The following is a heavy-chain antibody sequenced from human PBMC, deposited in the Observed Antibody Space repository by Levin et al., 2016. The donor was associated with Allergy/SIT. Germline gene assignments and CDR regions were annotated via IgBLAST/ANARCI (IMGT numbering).Heavy chain of an antibody. Sequence: GGSLRLSCAASGFTFSSYGMHWVRQAPGKGLEWVAFIRYDGSNKYYADSVKGRFTISRDNSKNTLYLQMNSLRAEDTAVYYCAKDLVVTGTTYYYGMDVWGQGTTVTVSS. CDR3: AKDLVVTGTTYYYGMDV. V-gene: IGHV3-30*02. CDR2: IRYDGSNK. D-gene: IGHD1-7*01. J-gene: IGHJ6*02. CDR1: GFTFSSYG.